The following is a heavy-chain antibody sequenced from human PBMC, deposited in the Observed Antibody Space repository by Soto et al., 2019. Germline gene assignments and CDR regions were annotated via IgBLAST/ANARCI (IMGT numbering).Heavy chain of an antibody. Sequence: GESLGISCEGLGYSFSSYWIAWVRQMPGEGLEFMGIIYPRDSDAKYNPSFKGQVTISADESINTAYLQWSSLKASDTAMYCCARHPSDRYGSDFWGQGTVVTVSS. CDR3: ARHPSDRYGSDF. CDR1: GYSFSSYW. V-gene: IGHV5-51*01. J-gene: IGHJ4*02. CDR2: IYPRDSDA. D-gene: IGHD5-18*01.